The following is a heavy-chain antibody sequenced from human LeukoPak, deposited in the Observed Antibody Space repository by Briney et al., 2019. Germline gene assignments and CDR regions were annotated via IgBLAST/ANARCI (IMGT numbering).Heavy chain of an antibody. CDR3: ARETPYYDILTGHLGFDY. V-gene: IGHV4-59*01. Sequence: PSETLSLTCTVSGGSISSYYWSWIRQPPGKGLEWIGYIYYSGSTNYNPSLKSRVTISVDTSKNQFSLKLSSVTAADTAVYYCARETPYYDILTGHLGFDYWGQGTLVTASS. J-gene: IGHJ4*02. CDR1: GGSISSYY. CDR2: IYYSGST. D-gene: IGHD3-9*01.